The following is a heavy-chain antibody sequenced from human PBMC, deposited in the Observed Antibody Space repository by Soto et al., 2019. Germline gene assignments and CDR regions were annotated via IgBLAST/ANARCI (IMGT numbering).Heavy chain of an antibody. D-gene: IGHD4-17*01. J-gene: IGHJ6*02. Sequence: GGSLRLSCAASGFTFSSYAMSWVRQAPGKGLEWVSAISGSGGSTYYADSVKGRFTISRDNSKNTLYLQMNSLRAEDTAVYYCAKDTADDYGDYVDYYYYGMDVWGQGTTVTVSS. CDR2: ISGSGGST. CDR1: GFTFSSYA. V-gene: IGHV3-23*01. CDR3: AKDTADDYGDYVDYYYYGMDV.